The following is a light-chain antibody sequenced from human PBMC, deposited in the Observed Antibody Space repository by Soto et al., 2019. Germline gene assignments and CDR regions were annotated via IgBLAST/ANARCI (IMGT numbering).Light chain of an antibody. Sequence: QSVRTQPASVSGSPGQSITISCTGTSSDVGGYNYVSWYQQYPGKAPKVVIYDVDNRPSGVSHRFSGSKSGNTASLTISGLQAEDEADYYCTSYKSSSTRVFGTGTKVTVL. CDR2: DVD. V-gene: IGLV2-14*03. CDR1: SSDVGGYNY. CDR3: TSYKSSSTRV. J-gene: IGLJ1*01.